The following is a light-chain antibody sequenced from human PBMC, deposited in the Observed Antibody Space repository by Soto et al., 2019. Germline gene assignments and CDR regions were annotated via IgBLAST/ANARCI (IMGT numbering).Light chain of an antibody. CDR3: QQYASSPPT. J-gene: IGKJ2*01. CDR2: GAS. Sequence: EIVMTQSPATLSVSPGERATLSCRASQSVSSNLAWYQQKPGQAPRLLIYGASTRVTGIPDRFSGSGSGTDFTLTISRLEPEDFAVYYCQQYASSPPTFGHGTK. CDR1: QSVSSN. V-gene: IGKV3-20*01.